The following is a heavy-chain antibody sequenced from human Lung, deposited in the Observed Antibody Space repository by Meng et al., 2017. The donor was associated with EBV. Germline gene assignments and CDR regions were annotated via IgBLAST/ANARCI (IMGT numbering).Heavy chain of an antibody. CDR3: ASPLGILGIVDL. J-gene: IGHJ2*01. CDR1: GGSIINVNYY. CDR2: IYNSGST. V-gene: IGHV4-39*01. Sequence: QLQLQESGPGLVKPSETLSLTCAVSGGSIINVNYYWGWIRQPPGKGLEWIGTIYNSGSTYYNPSLKSRVTISVDTSKNQFSLKLSSVTAADTAAYYCASPLGILGIVDLWGRGTLVTVSS. D-gene: IGHD7-27*01.